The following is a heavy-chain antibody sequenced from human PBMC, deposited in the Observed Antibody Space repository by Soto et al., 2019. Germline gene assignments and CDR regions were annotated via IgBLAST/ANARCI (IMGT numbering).Heavy chain of an antibody. J-gene: IGHJ4*02. Sequence: EVQLVESGGTLVQPGGSLRLPCAASGFTFSNYWMSWVRQAPGKGLEWVANLNQDGSEKYYVDSVEGRFTISRDNAKNSLYLQMNSLRDEDAAIYYCARDATHQSNDYWGQGTLVTVSS. CDR1: GFTFSNYW. CDR2: LNQDGSEK. V-gene: IGHV3-7*01. CDR3: ARDATHQSNDY. D-gene: IGHD1-26*01.